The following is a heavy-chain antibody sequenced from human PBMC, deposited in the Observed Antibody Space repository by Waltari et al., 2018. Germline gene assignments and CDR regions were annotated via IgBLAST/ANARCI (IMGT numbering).Heavy chain of an antibody. CDR2: IIPKIGAS. V-gene: IGHV1-69*01. Sequence: QVQLVQSGAEGKKPGSSVKVSGKASGGTFGRFAISWVRQAAGEGLEWMGGIIPKIGASNYAQKFQGRVTITADDSTRIAYMEVSSLSFEDTAVYFCATDTSPPYWGQGTLVIVSS. D-gene: IGHD2-2*01. CDR3: ATDTSPPY. CDR1: GGTFGRFA. J-gene: IGHJ4*02.